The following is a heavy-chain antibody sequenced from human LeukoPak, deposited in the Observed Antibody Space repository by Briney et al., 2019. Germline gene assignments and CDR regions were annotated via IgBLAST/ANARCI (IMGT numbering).Heavy chain of an antibody. CDR3: ASLSAPIDY. V-gene: IGHV3-7*01. J-gene: IGHJ4*02. D-gene: IGHD6-25*01. CDR1: GFTFSGFW. Sequence: PGGSLRLSCAASGFTFSGFWMSWVRQAPGKGLEWVANIKQDGSEKYYVDSVKGRFTISRDNSKNSLDLQMNSLRAEDTAVYHCASLSAPIDYWGQGTLVTVSS. CDR2: IKQDGSEK.